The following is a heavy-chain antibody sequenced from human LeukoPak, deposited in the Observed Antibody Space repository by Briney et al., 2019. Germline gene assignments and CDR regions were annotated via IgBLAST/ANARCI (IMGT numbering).Heavy chain of an antibody. CDR1: GYTFTGYY. Sequence: ASVKVSCKASGYTFTGYYMHWVRQAPGQGLEWMGWINPNSGGTNYAQKLQGRVTMTTDASTSTAYMELRSLRSDDTAVYYCAREGDYGDYGDYWGQGTLVTVSS. D-gene: IGHD4-17*01. J-gene: IGHJ4*02. V-gene: IGHV1-2*02. CDR2: INPNSGGT. CDR3: AREGDYGDYGDY.